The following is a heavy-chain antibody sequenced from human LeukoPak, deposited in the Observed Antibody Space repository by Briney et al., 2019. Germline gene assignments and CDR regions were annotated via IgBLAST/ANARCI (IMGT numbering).Heavy chain of an antibody. Sequence: ASETLPLTCTVSGGSISSYYWSWIRQPAGKGLEWIGRIYTSGSTNYNPSLKSRVTMSVDTSKNQFSLKLSSVTAADTAVYYCARGVRWLPDDAFDIWGQGTMVTVSS. J-gene: IGHJ3*02. CDR3: ARGVRWLPDDAFDI. CDR1: GGSISSYY. V-gene: IGHV4-4*07. CDR2: IYTSGST. D-gene: IGHD5-24*01.